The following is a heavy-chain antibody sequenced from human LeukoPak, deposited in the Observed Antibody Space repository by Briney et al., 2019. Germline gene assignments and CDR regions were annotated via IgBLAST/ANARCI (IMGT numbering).Heavy chain of an antibody. Sequence: ASVKVSCKASGGTFSSYAISWVRQAPGQGLEWMGIINPSGGSTSYAQKFQGRVTMTRDMSTSTVYMELSSLRSEDTAVYYCASLGDYFDYWGQGTLVTVSS. CDR1: GGTFSSYA. CDR2: INPSGGST. J-gene: IGHJ4*02. CDR3: ASLGDYFDY. D-gene: IGHD3-16*01. V-gene: IGHV1-46*01.